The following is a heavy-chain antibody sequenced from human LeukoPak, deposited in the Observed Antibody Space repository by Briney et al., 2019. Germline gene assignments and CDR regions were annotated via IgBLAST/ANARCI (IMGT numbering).Heavy chain of an antibody. CDR1: GGSIRSYY. CDR2: IYTSGST. CDR3: AGGPSSSSGWYRGYMDV. D-gene: IGHD6-19*01. Sequence: PSETLSLTCTVSGGSIRSYYWSWLRQPPGKGLEGIGYIYTSGSTNYNPSLTSRVTISVDTSKNQFSLKLSSVTAADTAVYYCAGGPSSSSGWYRGYMDVWGKGTTVTVSS. J-gene: IGHJ6*03. V-gene: IGHV4-4*09.